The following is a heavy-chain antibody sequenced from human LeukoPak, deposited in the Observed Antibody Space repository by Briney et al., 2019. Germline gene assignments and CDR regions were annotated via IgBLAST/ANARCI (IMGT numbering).Heavy chain of an antibody. CDR1: GFTFDDYA. D-gene: IGHD2-15*01. CDR2: ISRDSRVT. Sequence: PGRSLRLSCAASGFTFDDYAMHWVRQPPGKGLEWVAGISRDSRVTGYADSVKGRFTISRDSGEKFEYLQMNSLRTEDTALYYCAKVIAHLSYAMDVWGQGTTVTVSS. CDR3: AKVIAHLSYAMDV. J-gene: IGHJ6*02. V-gene: IGHV3-9*01.